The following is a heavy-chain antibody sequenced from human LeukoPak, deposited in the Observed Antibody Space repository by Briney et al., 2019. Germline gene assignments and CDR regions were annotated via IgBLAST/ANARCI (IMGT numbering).Heavy chain of an antibody. CDR2: INHSGST. V-gene: IGHV4-34*09. D-gene: IGHD1-26*01. CDR1: GGSFSGYY. CDR3: ARVPYSGSYYDY. J-gene: IGHJ4*02. Sequence: PSETLSLTCAVYGGSFSGYYWSWIRQPPGKGLEWIGEINHSGSTNYNPSLKSRVTISVDTSKNQFSLKLSSVTAADTAVYYCARVPYSGSYYDYWGQGTLVTVSS.